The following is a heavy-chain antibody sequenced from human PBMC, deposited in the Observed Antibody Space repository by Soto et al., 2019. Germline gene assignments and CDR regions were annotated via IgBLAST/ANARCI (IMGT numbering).Heavy chain of an antibody. Sequence: GGSLRLSCAASGFTFSSYAMSWVRQAPGKGLEWVSAISGSGGSTYYADSVKGRFTISRDNSKNTLYLQMNSLRAEDTAVYYCANVGQLRGVIINYYYGMDVWGQGTTVTVSS. V-gene: IGHV3-23*01. CDR3: ANVGQLRGVIINYYYGMDV. D-gene: IGHD3-10*01. J-gene: IGHJ6*02. CDR1: GFTFSSYA. CDR2: ISGSGGST.